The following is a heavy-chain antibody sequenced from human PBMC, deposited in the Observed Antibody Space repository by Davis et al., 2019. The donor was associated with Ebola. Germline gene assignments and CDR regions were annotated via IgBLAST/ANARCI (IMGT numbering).Heavy chain of an antibody. Sequence: GSLRLSCTVSGGSISSYYWSWIRQPPGKGLEWIGYIYYSGSTNYNPSLKSRVTISVDTSKNQFSLKLSSVTAADTAVYYCARQGGGEFDYWGQGTLVTVSS. J-gene: IGHJ4*02. CDR3: ARQGGGEFDY. D-gene: IGHD2-21*01. CDR1: GGSISSYY. V-gene: IGHV4-59*08. CDR2: IYYSGST.